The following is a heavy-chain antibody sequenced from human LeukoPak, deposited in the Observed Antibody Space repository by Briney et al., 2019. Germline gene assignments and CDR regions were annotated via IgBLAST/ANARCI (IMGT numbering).Heavy chain of an antibody. CDR1: GGSISSYY. J-gene: IGHJ4*02. CDR2: IYYSGST. CDR3: ARGVPEYYDFWRGYFYYFDY. D-gene: IGHD3-3*01. Sequence: SETLSLTCTVSGGSISSYYWSWIRQPPGKGLEWIGYIYYSGSTNYNPSLKSRVTISVDTSKNQFSLKLTSVTAADTAVYYCARGVPEYYDFWRGYFYYFDYWGQGTLVTVSS. V-gene: IGHV4-59*01.